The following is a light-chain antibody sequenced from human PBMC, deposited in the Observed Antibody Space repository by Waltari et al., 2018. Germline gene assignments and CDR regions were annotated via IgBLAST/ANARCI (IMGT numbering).Light chain of an antibody. J-gene: IGKJ1*01. CDR3: QQYDNWPPWT. CDR1: QSISIN. Sequence: EIAMTQSPVTLSASPGDIATLSCRASQSISINLAWYQQKPGQAPRLLIYAASTRASGIPARFSGSGSGTEFTLTISSLQSEDFAVYYCQQYDNWPPWTFGQGTKVEI. V-gene: IGKV3-15*01. CDR2: AAS.